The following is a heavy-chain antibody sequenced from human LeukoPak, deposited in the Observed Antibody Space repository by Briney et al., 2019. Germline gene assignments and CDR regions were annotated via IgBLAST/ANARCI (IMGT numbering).Heavy chain of an antibody. CDR3: ARVDSWYGSRRFDP. D-gene: IGHD6-13*01. V-gene: IGHV4-59*01. CDR1: GGSISSYY. CDR2: IYYIGTT. Sequence: SETLSLTCTVSGGSISSYYWSWVRQPPGKGLEWIGYIYYIGTTNYNPSLKSRVTISVDTSKNQFSLNLSSVTAADTAVYYCARVDSWYGSRRFDPWGQGTLVTVSS. J-gene: IGHJ5*02.